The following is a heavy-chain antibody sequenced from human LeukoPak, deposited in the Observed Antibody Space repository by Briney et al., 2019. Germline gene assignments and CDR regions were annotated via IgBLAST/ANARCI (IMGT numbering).Heavy chain of an antibody. J-gene: IGHJ4*02. CDR3: ARGFGDHGLNYFDY. Sequence: SETLSLTCTVSGGSISSYYWSWIRQPPGKGLEWIGHIYYSGTTNYNPSLKSRATMSVVTSKKQFSLKVSSVTAADTAVYYCARGFGDHGLNYFDYWGQGTLVSVSS. D-gene: IGHD4-17*01. CDR1: GGSISSYY. V-gene: IGHV4-59*01. CDR2: IYYSGTT.